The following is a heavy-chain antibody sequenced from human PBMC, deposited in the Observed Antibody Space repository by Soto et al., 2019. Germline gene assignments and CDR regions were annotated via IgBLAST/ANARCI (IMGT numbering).Heavy chain of an antibody. J-gene: IGHJ6*03. CDR2: INSDGSST. D-gene: IGHD4-17*01. CDR3: ARGSRDTVTKYYYYYYYMDV. Sequence: PGGSLRLSCAASGFTFSSYWMHWARQAPGKGLVWVSRINSDGSSTSYADSVKGRFTISRDNAKNTLYLQMNSMRAEDTAVYYCARGSRDTVTKYYYYYYYMDVWGKGTTVTVSS. V-gene: IGHV3-74*01. CDR1: GFTFSSYW.